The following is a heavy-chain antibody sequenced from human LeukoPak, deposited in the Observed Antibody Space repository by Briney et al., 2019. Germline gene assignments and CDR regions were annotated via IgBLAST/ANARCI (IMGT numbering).Heavy chain of an antibody. D-gene: IGHD1-26*01. J-gene: IGHJ6*03. V-gene: IGHV3-23*01. CDR3: AKDDGGSYYIYYYYMDV. CDR1: GFTFDDYA. Sequence: GGSLRLSCAASGFTFDDYAMHWVRQAPGKGLEWVSAISGSGGRTYHADSVKGRFTISRDNSKNTLYLQMNSLRAEDTAVYYCAKDDGGSYYIYYYYMDVWGKGTTVTISS. CDR2: ISGSGGRT.